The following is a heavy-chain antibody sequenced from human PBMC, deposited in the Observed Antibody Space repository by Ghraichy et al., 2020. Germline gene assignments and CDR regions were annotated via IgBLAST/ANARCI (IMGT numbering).Heavy chain of an antibody. CDR2: IDETGDKT. CDR3: AKYVYGDFVN. J-gene: IGHJ4*02. V-gene: IGHV3-23*01. D-gene: IGHD4-17*01. CDR1: GFAFSDFP. Sequence: GESLNISCAASGFAFSDFPMSWVRQGPGKGLGWVSAIDETGDKTYYTDSLKGRFTISRDNSKNTLYLQMNSLRADDTAVYYCAKYVYGDFVNWGQGTLVTVSS.